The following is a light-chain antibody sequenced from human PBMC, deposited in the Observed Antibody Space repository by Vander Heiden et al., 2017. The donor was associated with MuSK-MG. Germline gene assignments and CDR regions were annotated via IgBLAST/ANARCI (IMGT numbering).Light chain of an antibody. Sequence: DIQVTQSPSSLSASVGDRVTITCRASQGIGNDLAWYQQEPGKAPKRLVYGASTLESGVPSTFSGSGSGTEFTLTISSLHPEDFATYYCRQHNSYPRTFGQGTKVEIK. V-gene: IGKV1-17*01. CDR1: QGIGND. CDR2: GAS. J-gene: IGKJ1*01. CDR3: RQHNSYPRT.